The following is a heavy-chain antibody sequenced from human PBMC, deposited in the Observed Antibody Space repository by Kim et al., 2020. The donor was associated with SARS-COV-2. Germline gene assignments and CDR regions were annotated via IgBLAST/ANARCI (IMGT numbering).Heavy chain of an antibody. CDR2: IWYDGSNK. CDR3: ARCKAAAGTGPGY. J-gene: IGHJ4*02. CDR1: GFTFSSCG. V-gene: IGHV3-33*01. Sequence: GGSLRLSCAASGFTFSSCGMHWVRQAPGKGLEWVAVIWYDGSNKYYADSVKGRFTISRDNSKNTLYLQMNSLRAEDTAVYYCARCKAAAGTGPGYWRQGTLDTVSS. D-gene: IGHD6-13*01.